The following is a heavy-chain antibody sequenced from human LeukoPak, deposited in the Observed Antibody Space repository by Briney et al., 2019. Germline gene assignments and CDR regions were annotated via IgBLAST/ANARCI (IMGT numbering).Heavy chain of an antibody. V-gene: IGHV3-74*01. J-gene: IGHJ4*02. CDR2: IHSDGSST. CDR3: ALDFTGAQDY. D-gene: IGHD7-27*01. CDR1: GFTFSNYW. Sequence: RPGGSLRLSCAASGFTFSNYWMHWVRQAPGKGLVWVSRIHSDGSSTTSADSVKGRFTISRDNAKDTLYLQMNSLSLDDTARYYCALDFTGAQDYWGQGTLVSVSS.